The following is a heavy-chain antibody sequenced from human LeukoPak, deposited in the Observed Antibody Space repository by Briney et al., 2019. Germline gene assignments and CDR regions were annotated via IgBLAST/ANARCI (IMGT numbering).Heavy chain of an antibody. Sequence: PGGSLRLSCAAWGFIFSSYGMQWVRQAPGKGLEWVAVISYDGSNKQYADSVKGRFTISRDNSKNTLYLQMNSLRAEDTAVYYCALVVYYYGSGSYSPFDYWGQGTLVTVSS. J-gene: IGHJ4*02. CDR1: GFIFSSYG. CDR3: ALVVYYYGSGSYSPFDY. V-gene: IGHV3-30*03. CDR2: ISYDGSNK. D-gene: IGHD3-10*01.